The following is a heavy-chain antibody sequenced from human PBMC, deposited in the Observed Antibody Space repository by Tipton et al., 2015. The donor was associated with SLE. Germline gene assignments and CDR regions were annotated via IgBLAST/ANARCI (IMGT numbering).Heavy chain of an antibody. CDR2: IYNGGST. D-gene: IGHD4-17*01. J-gene: IGHJ5*02. V-gene: IGHV4-4*07. CDR3: VRDQDMTTGENMFDP. CDR1: GGSISNYY. Sequence: TLSLTCTVSGGSISNYYWSWIRQPAGKGLEWIGRIYNGGSTNYNPSLMSRISMSADTSKQQLSLKVESVTAADTAIYYCVRDQDMTTGENMFDPWGQGILVTVSS.